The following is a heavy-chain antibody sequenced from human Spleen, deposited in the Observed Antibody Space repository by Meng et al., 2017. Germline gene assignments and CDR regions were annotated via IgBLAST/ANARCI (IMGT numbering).Heavy chain of an antibody. V-gene: IGHV4-39*01. J-gene: IGHJ5*02. CDR2: IGHSGTT. CDR1: GGSISTSGYY. Sequence: QPQLQESGPGLVKPSEALSLTCSVSGGSISTSGYYWGWIRQPPGKGLEWIGSIGHSGTTYYTPSLRRRVTVSIDTSKNQFSLEVTSVTAADTAVYYCARWYQLLNWFDPWGQGTLVTVSS. CDR3: ARWYQLLNWFDP. D-gene: IGHD2-2*01.